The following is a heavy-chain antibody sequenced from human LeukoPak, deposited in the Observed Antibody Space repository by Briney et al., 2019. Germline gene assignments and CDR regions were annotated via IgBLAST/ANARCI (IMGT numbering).Heavy chain of an antibody. J-gene: IGHJ4*02. D-gene: IGHD2-2*01. CDR2: ISFGGTDK. V-gene: IGHV3-30*18. Sequence: GRSLRLSCAASGFTFSSYGMHWVRQAPGKGLEWVALISFGGTDKYYADSVKGRFTISRDSSKNTLYLQMNSLRPEDTAVYYCAKDRGYCSRTSCYAFDYWGQGTLVTVSS. CDR3: AKDRGYCSRTSCYAFDY. CDR1: GFTFSSYG.